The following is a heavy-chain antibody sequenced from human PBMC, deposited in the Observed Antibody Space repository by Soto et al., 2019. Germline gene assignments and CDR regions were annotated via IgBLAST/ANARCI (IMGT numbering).Heavy chain of an antibody. Sequence: SETLSLTCTVSGGSISSSSYYWGWIRQPPGKGLEWIGSIYYSGSTYYNPSLKSRVTISVDTSKNQFSLKLSSVTAADTAVYYCAGAHGLANDFDYWGQGTLVTVSS. V-gene: IGHV4-39*01. CDR3: AGAHGLANDFDY. CDR2: IYYSGST. J-gene: IGHJ4*02. D-gene: IGHD3-9*01. CDR1: GGSISSSSYY.